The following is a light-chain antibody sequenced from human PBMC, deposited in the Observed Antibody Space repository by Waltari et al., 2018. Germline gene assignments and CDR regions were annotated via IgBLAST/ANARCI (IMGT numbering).Light chain of an antibody. CDR2: GAS. CDR3: QQYNNWLMYT. Sequence: EIVMPQSPATLSVSPGERATLSCRASQSVSSNLAWYQQKPGQAPRLLISGASTRATGIPARFSGSGSGTEFTLTISSRQSEDFAVYYCQQYNNWLMYTFGQGTKLEIK. V-gene: IGKV3-15*01. CDR1: QSVSSN. J-gene: IGKJ2*01.